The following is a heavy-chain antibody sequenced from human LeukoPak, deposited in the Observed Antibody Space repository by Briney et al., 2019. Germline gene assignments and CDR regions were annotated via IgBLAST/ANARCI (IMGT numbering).Heavy chain of an antibody. CDR2: IHDEGSNK. V-gene: IGHV3-30*02. Sequence: GASLRLSCAPSGLTFSTYGMHWVRLAPGKGLDWVTFIHDEGSNKYYGDSVKGRFTISRDNSKNTLYLQMNSLRAEDTAVYYCAKVLAESGFSSGWSRGFDYWGLGTLVTVSS. CDR3: AKVLAESGFSSGWSRGFDY. J-gene: IGHJ4*02. D-gene: IGHD6-19*01. CDR1: GLTFSTYG.